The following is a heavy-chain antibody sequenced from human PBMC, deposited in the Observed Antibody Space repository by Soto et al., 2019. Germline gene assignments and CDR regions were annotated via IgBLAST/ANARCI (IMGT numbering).Heavy chain of an antibody. Sequence: GGSLRLSCAASGFTFSNAWMNWVRQAPGKGLEWVGRIKSKTDGGTTDYAAPVKGRFTISRDDSKNTLYLQMNSLKTEDTAVYYCTTEVWFGEPNYYYYGMDVWGQGTTVTVSS. CDR1: GFTFSNAW. CDR3: TTEVWFGEPNYYYYGMDV. CDR2: IKSKTDGGTT. D-gene: IGHD3-10*01. V-gene: IGHV3-15*07. J-gene: IGHJ6*02.